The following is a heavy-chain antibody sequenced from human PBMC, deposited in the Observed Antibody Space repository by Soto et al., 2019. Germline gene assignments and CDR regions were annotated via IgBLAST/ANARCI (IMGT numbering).Heavy chain of an antibody. J-gene: IGHJ4*02. CDR1: GFSFSLRY. CDR3: VTETQWYFDD. V-gene: IGHV3-11*01. CDR2: ISPGGDNI. D-gene: IGHD2-8*01. Sequence: VQLVESGGGLVNPGGSLRLSCAASGFSFSLRYMSWIRQAPGRGLEWVSYISPGGDNIHYADFVKGRFTISRDNPKDSLYLQMNSLRVEDTAVYYCVTETQWYFDDWGQGTLVTVSS.